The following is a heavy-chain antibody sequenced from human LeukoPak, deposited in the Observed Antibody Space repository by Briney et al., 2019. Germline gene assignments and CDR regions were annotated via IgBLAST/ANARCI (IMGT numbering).Heavy chain of an antibody. CDR3: AKDPRDYYDSSGSYYFDY. V-gene: IGHV3-11*01. D-gene: IGHD3-22*01. Sequence: LSLTCAVYGVSFSDYYMSWIRQAPGKGLEWVSYISSSGSTIYYADSVKGRFTISRDNSKNTLYLQMNSLRAEDTAVYYCAKDPRDYYDSSGSYYFDYWGQGTLVTVSS. CDR1: GVSFSDYY. J-gene: IGHJ4*02. CDR2: ISSSGSTI.